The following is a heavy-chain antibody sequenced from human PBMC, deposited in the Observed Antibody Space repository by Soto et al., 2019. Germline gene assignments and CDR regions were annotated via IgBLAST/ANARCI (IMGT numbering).Heavy chain of an antibody. D-gene: IGHD3-10*01. Sequence: PGGSLRLSCAASGFTFTTYWMSWVSQAPGKGLEWVANIKQDGSEKYYVDSVKGRFTISRDNTKNSLYLQMNSLRAEDTAVYYCARGTAFTYLHYFDYWGQGTLVTVSS. J-gene: IGHJ4*02. CDR3: ARGTAFTYLHYFDY. CDR1: GFTFTTYW. V-gene: IGHV3-7*01. CDR2: IKQDGSEK.